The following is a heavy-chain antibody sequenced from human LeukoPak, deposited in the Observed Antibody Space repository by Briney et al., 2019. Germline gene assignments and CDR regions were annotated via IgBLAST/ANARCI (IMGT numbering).Heavy chain of an antibody. CDR2: IYYSGST. Sequence: SETLSLTCTVSGVSISSYYWSWIRQPPGKGLEWIGYIYYSGSTNYKSSLKSRVTISVDTSKNQFSLKLSSVTAADTAVYYCARGIRGYSYKNWFDPWGQGTLVTVSS. J-gene: IGHJ5*02. D-gene: IGHD5-18*01. CDR1: GVSISSYY. V-gene: IGHV4-59*12. CDR3: ARGIRGYSYKNWFDP.